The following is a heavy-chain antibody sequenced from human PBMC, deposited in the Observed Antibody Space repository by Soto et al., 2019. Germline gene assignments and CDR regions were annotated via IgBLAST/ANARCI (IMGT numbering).Heavy chain of an antibody. CDR3: ARDYPVLYSSSVDALDI. CDR2: ISSTGAYI. CDR1: GFTFSACT. J-gene: IGHJ3*02. V-gene: IGHV3-21*01. Sequence: EVQLAESGGGLVKPGGSLRLSCLASGFTFSACTMDWVRQAPGKGLEWVSSISSTGAYIYYAESVRGRFTISRDNAKNSLDLHMNSLGVEDTAVYYCARDYPVLYSSSVDALDIWGRGTLVTVSS. D-gene: IGHD6-6*01.